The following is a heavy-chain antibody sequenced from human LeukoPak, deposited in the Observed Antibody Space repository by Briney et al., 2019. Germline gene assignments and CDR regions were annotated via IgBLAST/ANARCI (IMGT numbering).Heavy chain of an antibody. CDR1: GGSISSYY. D-gene: IGHD3-3*01. CDR2: IYYSGST. V-gene: IGHV4-59*01. Sequence: SETLSLTCTVSGGSISSYYWSWIRQPPGKGLEWIGYIYYSGSTNYNPSLKSRVTISVDTSKKQFSLKLSSVTAADTAVYYCARISRFLEWFGLDYWGQGTLVTVS. CDR3: ARISRFLEWFGLDY. J-gene: IGHJ4*02.